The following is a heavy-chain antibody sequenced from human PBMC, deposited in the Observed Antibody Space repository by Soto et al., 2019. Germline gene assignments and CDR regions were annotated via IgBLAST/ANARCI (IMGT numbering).Heavy chain of an antibody. CDR2: INPSGGST. CDR1: GYTFTSYY. J-gene: IGHJ6*02. Sequence: ASVKVSCKASGYTFTSYYMHWVRQAPGQGLEWMGIINPSGGSTSYAQKFQGRVTMTRDTSTSTVYMQLSSLRSEDTAVYYCAREPIQKSQYYYYGMDVWGQGTTVTVSS. CDR3: AREPIQKSQYYYYGMDV. V-gene: IGHV1-46*01.